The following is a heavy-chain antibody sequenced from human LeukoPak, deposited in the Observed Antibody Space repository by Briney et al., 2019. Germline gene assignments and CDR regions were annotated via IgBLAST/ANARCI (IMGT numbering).Heavy chain of an antibody. CDR1: GFTFSSYG. Sequence: PGGSLRLSCAASGFTFSSYGMHWVRQAPGKGLEWVSSISSSSSYIYYADSVRGRFTISRDNAKNSLYLQMNSLRAEDTAVYYCARDLNVWGAFDIWGQGTMVTVSS. CDR3: ARDLNVWGAFDI. CDR2: ISSSSSYI. J-gene: IGHJ3*02. V-gene: IGHV3-21*01. D-gene: IGHD7-27*01.